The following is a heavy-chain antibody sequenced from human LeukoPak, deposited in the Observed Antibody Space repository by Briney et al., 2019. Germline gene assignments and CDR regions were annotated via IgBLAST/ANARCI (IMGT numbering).Heavy chain of an antibody. V-gene: IGHV5-10-1*01. Sequence: KPGESLRISCTGAGYSFTSYWISWGRQMPGEGEEWMGRIDPSDSYSNYSPSFQGHVTISADKSISTAYLQWSSLKASDTAMYYCAKPGRGYYYGSGSYPVAFDIWGQGTMVTVSS. CDR3: AKPGRGYYYGSGSYPVAFDI. CDR2: IDPSDSYS. CDR1: GYSFTSYW. J-gene: IGHJ3*02. D-gene: IGHD3-10*01.